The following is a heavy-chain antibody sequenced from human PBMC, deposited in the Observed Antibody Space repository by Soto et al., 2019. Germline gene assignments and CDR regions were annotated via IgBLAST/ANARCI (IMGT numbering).Heavy chain of an antibody. Sequence: SETLSLTCTVAADSLTTYVHFWTWIRHKPGEGLEWIGYIYYNGATYYTPSLKTRVSISLHKSHNYFSLEMNSVTAADPAVYYGATTHGADCYDRVSWGQG. J-gene: IGHJ5*02. CDR1: ADSLTTYVHF. D-gene: IGHD3-22*01. CDR3: ATTHGADCYDRVS. CDR2: IYYNGAT. V-gene: IGHV4-31*03.